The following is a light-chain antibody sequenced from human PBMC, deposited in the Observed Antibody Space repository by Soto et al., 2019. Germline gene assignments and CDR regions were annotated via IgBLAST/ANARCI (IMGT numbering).Light chain of an antibody. CDR2: EIN. V-gene: IGLV2-14*01. J-gene: IGLJ2*01. Sequence: QSVLTQPASVSGSPGQSITISCTGTSSDIGTYNFVSWYQQHPGKAPKLLIHEINNRPSGVSIRFSGSKSGNTASLTISGLQAEDEADYYCSSDTTTSTLILGGGTKVTIL. CDR3: SSDTTTSTLI. CDR1: SSDIGTYNF.